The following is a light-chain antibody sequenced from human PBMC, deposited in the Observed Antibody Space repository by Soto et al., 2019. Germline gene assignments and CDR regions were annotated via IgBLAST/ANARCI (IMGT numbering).Light chain of an antibody. CDR2: GAS. CDR1: QSVGSN. Sequence: ITQSPATLSVSPGERAILSCRASQSVGSNLAWYQQKPGQAPRLLIYGASTRATGTPARFSGSGSGTEFTLTISSLQSKDFAIYFCQQYNNWPPDRTFGQGTKVEIK. CDR3: QQYNNWPPDRT. V-gene: IGKV3-15*01. J-gene: IGKJ1*01.